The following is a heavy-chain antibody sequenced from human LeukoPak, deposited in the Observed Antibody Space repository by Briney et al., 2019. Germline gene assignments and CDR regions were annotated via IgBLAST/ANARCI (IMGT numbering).Heavy chain of an antibody. Sequence: KTGGSLRLSCAASGFTFSSYSMNWVRQAPGKGLEWVSSISSSSSYIYYADSVKGRFTTSRDNAKNSLYLQMNSLRAEDTAVYYCARGGYSYGYSDYWGQGTLVTVSS. J-gene: IGHJ4*02. CDR3: ARGGYSYGYSDY. V-gene: IGHV3-21*01. CDR2: ISSSSSYI. CDR1: GFTFSSYS. D-gene: IGHD5-18*01.